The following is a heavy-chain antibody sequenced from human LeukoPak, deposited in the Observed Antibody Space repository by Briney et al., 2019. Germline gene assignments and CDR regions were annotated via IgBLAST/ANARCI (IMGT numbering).Heavy chain of an antibody. CDR1: GGSISSSSSY. Sequence: SETLSLTCTVSGGSISSSSSYWGWIRQPPGKRLEWIGTIYYSGSTYYNPSLKSRLTISVDRSKNQISLKLSSVTAADTAVYFCARQGYTYADDFWGQGTLVTVSS. CDR2: IYYSGST. J-gene: IGHJ4*02. V-gene: IGHV4-39*07. CDR3: ARQGYTYADDF. D-gene: IGHD5-18*01.